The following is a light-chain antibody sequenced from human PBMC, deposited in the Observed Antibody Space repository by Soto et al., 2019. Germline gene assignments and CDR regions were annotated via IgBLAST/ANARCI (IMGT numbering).Light chain of an antibody. Sequence: IEMTQSPDSLAVSLGERATINCKSSQSVLYSSNNKNYLAWYQQTPGQPPKMLIYWASTRESGVPDRFSGSGSGTDFTLTISSLQAEDVAVYYCQQYYNTLYTCGQGTKVEIK. CDR2: WAS. V-gene: IGKV4-1*01. CDR3: QQYYNTLYT. J-gene: IGKJ2*01. CDR1: QSVLYSSNNKNY.